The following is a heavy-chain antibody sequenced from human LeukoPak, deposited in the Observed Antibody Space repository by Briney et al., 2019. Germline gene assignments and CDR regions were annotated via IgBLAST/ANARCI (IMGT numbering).Heavy chain of an antibody. J-gene: IGHJ6*03. D-gene: IGHD5-24*01. CDR1: GFTFSDYY. V-gene: IGHV3-11*04. CDR3: AKDPRDGYNYMYYYYYYMDV. CDR2: ISSSGSTI. Sequence: MSGGSLRLSCAASGFTFSDYYMSWIRQAPGKGLEWVSYISSSGSTIYYADSVKGRFTISRDNSKNTLYLQMNSLRAEDTAVYYCAKDPRDGYNYMYYYYYYMDVWGKGTTVTISS.